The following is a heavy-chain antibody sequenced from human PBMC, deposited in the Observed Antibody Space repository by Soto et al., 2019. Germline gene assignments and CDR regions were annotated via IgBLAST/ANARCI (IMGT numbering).Heavy chain of an antibody. D-gene: IGHD6-13*01. J-gene: IGHJ4*02. V-gene: IGHV3-23*01. CDR2: ISGSGGST. Sequence: EVQLLDSGGGLVQPGGSLRLSCAASGFTFSGYAMNWVRQAPGKGLEWVSVISGSGGSTYYADSVKGRFTISRDNSKNTLYLQMNSLRAEDTAVYYCARRGPGTYFDYWGQGTLVTVSS. CDR1: GFTFSGYA. CDR3: ARRGPGTYFDY.